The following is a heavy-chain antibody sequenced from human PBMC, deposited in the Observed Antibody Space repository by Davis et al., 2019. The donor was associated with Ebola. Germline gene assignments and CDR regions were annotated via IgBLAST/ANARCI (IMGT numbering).Heavy chain of an antibody. CDR2: IIPILGIA. D-gene: IGHD4-23*01. CDR1: GGTFSSYA. CDR3: ARDIPVVTKNGGDY. J-gene: IGHJ4*02. Sequence: AASVKVSCRASGGTFSSYAISWVRQAPGQGLEWMGRIIPILGIANYAQKFQGRVTITADKSTSTAYMELSSLRSEDTAVYYCARDIPVVTKNGGDYWGQGTLVTVSS. V-gene: IGHV1-69*04.